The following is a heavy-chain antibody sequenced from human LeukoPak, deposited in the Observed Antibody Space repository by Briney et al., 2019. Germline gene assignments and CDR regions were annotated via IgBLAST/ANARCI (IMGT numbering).Heavy chain of an antibody. CDR1: AGSINTYF. CDR2: ISDSGTT. Sequence: SETPSLTCTVSAGSINTYFCTWVRQPAGKGLEWIGRISDSGTTYYNPSLESRVTISLDTSNNQFFLKVTSVTAADTAVYYCARGSELTKTSGHYSFDYWGQGTLVSVSS. D-gene: IGHD4-11*01. V-gene: IGHV4-4*07. J-gene: IGHJ4*02. CDR3: ARGSELTKTSGHYSFDY.